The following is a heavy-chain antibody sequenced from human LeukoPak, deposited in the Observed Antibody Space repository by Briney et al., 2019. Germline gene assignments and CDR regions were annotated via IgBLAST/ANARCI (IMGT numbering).Heavy chain of an antibody. V-gene: IGHV3-23*01. CDR1: GFTFSSYA. D-gene: IGHD6-13*01. CDR2: ISGSGGST. J-gene: IGHJ4*02. Sequence: WGSLRLSCAASGFTFSSYAMSWVRQAPGKGLEWVSAISGSGGSTYYADSVKGRFTISRDNSKNTLYLQMNSLRAEDTAVYYCAKLLTGIAAAGPHHYFDYWGQGTLVTVSS. CDR3: AKLLTGIAAAGPHHYFDY.